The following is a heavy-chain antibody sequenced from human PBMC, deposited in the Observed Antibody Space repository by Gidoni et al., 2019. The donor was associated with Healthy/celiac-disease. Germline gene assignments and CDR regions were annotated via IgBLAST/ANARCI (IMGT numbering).Heavy chain of an antibody. Sequence: GKGLEWVSGISWNSGSIGYADSVKGRFTISRDIAKNSLYLQMNSLRVVDTALYYCAKGRLRFLEWLGSDAFDIWGQGTMVTVSS. D-gene: IGHD3-3*01. J-gene: IGHJ3*02. CDR3: AKGRLRFLEWLGSDAFDI. CDR2: ISWNSGSI. V-gene: IGHV3-9*01.